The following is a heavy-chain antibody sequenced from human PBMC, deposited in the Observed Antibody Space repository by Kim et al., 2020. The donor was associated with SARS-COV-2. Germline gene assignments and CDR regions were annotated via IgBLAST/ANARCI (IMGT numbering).Heavy chain of an antibody. J-gene: IGHJ4*02. D-gene: IGHD6-19*01. Sequence: ASVKVSCKASGYTFTTYALYWVRQAPGQSLEWLGWINAGNGNTRYSQNFQGKVIITRDTSASTVYMERGSLRSEDTAIYYCAGEGHSSGPLGFDNWGLGTLVTISS. CDR2: INAGNGNT. V-gene: IGHV1-3*01. CDR1: GYTFTTYA. CDR3: AGEGHSSGPLGFDN.